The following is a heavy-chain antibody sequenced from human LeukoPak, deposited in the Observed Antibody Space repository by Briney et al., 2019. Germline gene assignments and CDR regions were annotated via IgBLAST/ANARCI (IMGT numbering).Heavy chain of an antibody. CDR1: GYTLTELS. J-gene: IGHJ6*02. CDR3: ATDYKRPPYYYYYGMDV. Sequence: EASVKVSCKVSGYTLTELSMHWVRQAPGKGLEWMGGFDPEDGETIYAQKFQGRVTMTEDTSTDTAYMELSSLRSEDTAVYYCATDYKRPPYYYYYGMDVWGQGTTVTVSS. V-gene: IGHV1-24*01. D-gene: IGHD3-10*01. CDR2: FDPEDGET.